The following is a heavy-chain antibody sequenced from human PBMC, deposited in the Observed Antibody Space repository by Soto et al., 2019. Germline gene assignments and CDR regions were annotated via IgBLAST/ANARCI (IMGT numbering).Heavy chain of an antibody. Sequence: QVQLVESGGSVVQPGRSLRLSCEASGFTFTSYARHWVRQAPGKGLEWVAVISYDGINEYYADSVKGRFTISRDNAKNTLFLQMSSLRVEDTAVYYCARDRLRLGELSLIGYFDYWGQGTLVTVSS. D-gene: IGHD3-16*02. CDR1: GFTFTSYA. CDR2: ISYDGINE. CDR3: ARDRLRLGELSLIGYFDY. J-gene: IGHJ4*02. V-gene: IGHV3-30*15.